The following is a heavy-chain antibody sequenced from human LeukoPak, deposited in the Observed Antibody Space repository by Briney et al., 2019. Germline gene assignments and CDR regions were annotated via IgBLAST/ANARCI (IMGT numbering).Heavy chain of an antibody. Sequence: SETLSLTCAVSGGSISSSNWWSWVRQPPGKGLEWIGEIYHSGSTNYNPSLKSRVTISVDKSKNQFSLKLSPLTAADTAVYYCASHPPDIHSYDSSGYHLQDYWGQGPLVPVSS. CDR3: ASHPPDIHSYDSSGYHLQDY. D-gene: IGHD6-25*01. CDR2: IYHSGST. V-gene: IGHV4-4*02. J-gene: IGHJ4*02. CDR1: GGSISSSNW.